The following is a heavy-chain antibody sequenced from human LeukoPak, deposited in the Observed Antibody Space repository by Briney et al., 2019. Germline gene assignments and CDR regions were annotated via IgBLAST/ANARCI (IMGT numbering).Heavy chain of an antibody. J-gene: IGHJ5*02. Sequence: PSETLSLTCTVSGGSISSSSYYWGWIRQPPGKGLEWIGSIYYSGSTYYNPSLKSRVTISVDTSKNQFSLKLSSVTAADTAVYYRARDIVVEVAANGKTNWFDPWGQGTLVTVSS. CDR1: GGSISSSSYY. D-gene: IGHD2-15*01. CDR3: ARDIVVEVAANGKTNWFDP. V-gene: IGHV4-39*07. CDR2: IYYSGST.